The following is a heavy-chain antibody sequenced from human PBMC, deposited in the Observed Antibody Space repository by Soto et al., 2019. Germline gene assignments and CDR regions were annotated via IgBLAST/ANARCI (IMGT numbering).Heavy chain of an antibody. J-gene: IGHJ4*02. CDR3: ARDGESSSSSDFDF. D-gene: IGHD2-2*01. CDR2: VRSSGDDT. Sequence: DVQLVESGGGLVQPGGSLRLSCAASGFTFGYDNMHWVRQAPGKGLEWVSFVRSSGDDTYYADSVKGRFTISRDNAKDSLYLQMNSLREEDTAVYYCARDGESSSSSDFDFWGQGALVTVSS. V-gene: IGHV3-48*02. CDR1: GFTFGYDN.